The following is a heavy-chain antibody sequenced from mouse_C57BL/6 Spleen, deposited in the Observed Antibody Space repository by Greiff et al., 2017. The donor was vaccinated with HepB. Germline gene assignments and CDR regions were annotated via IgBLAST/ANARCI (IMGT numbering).Heavy chain of an antibody. V-gene: IGHV5-4*01. CDR1: GFTFSSYA. CDR3: AREGGVWSYFDY. CDR2: ISDGGSYT. D-gene: IGHD2-10*02. J-gene: IGHJ2*01. Sequence: EVMLVESGGGLVKPGGSLKLSCAASGFTFSSYAMSWVRQTPEKRLEWVATISDGGSYTYYPDNVKGRVTISRDNAKNNLYLQMSHLKSEDTAMYYCAREGGVWSYFDYWGQGTTLTVSS.